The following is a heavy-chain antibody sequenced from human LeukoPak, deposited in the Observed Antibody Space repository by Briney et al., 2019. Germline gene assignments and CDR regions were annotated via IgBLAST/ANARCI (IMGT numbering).Heavy chain of an antibody. Sequence: PSETLSLTCTVSGGSISSSSYYWGWIRQPPGKGLEWIGSIYYSGSTYYNPSLKSRVTISVDTSKNQFSLKLSSVTAADTAVYYCARVVPAAIGYYQHWGQGNLVTVSS. CDR1: GGSISSSSYY. CDR3: ARVVPAAIGYYQH. D-gene: IGHD2-2*02. J-gene: IGHJ1*01. CDR2: IYYSGST. V-gene: IGHV4-39*01.